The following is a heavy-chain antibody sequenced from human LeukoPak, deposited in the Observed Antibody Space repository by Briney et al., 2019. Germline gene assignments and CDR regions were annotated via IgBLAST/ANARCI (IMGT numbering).Heavy chain of an antibody. Sequence: GGSLRLSCAASGFTFRDYHMSWIRQAPGKGLEWVAYIVGSSSYTNYADSVKGRFTISRDNGENSLYLQMNSLRDVDTAVYYCARDVGVRGTAFGGFDYWGQGTLVTVSS. CDR1: GFTFRDYH. J-gene: IGHJ4*02. V-gene: IGHV3-11*06. CDR3: ARDVGVRGTAFGGFDY. D-gene: IGHD3-10*01. CDR2: IVGSSSYT.